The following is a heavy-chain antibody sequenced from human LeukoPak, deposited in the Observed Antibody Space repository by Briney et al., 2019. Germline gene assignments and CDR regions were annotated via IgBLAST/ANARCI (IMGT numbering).Heavy chain of an antibody. CDR2: IIPIFGSS. D-gene: IGHD2-8*01. V-gene: IGHV1-69*05. Sequence: SVKVSCKASGGTFNNYAINWVRQAPGQGLEWMGGIIPIFGSSNYAQKFQGRVIMTRDTSTSTVYMEISSLRSEDTAVYYCARQRGGQYEDGFDMWGQGTMVTVSS. J-gene: IGHJ3*02. CDR1: GGTFNNYA. CDR3: ARQRGGQYEDGFDM.